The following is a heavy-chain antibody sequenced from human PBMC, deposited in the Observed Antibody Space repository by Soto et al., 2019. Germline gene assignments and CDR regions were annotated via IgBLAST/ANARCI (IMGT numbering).Heavy chain of an antibody. CDR1: GYTFTNYD. D-gene: IGHD2-15*01. V-gene: IGHV1-18*01. Sequence: ASVKVSCKASGYTFTNYDINWVRQAPGQGLEWMGWISAYNGDTNYAQKLQGRVTMTTDTSTSTAYMELRSLRSDDTAVYDSAICGLPDPVVVVGHTSFDPWGQGTLVTVSS. CDR3: AICGLPDPVVVVGHTSFDP. CDR2: ISAYNGDT. J-gene: IGHJ5*02.